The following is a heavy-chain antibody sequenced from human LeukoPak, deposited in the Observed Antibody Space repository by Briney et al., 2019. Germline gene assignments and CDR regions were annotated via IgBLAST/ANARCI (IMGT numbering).Heavy chain of an antibody. V-gene: IGHV4-59*06. CDR2: IYYSGST. D-gene: IGHD3-3*01. CDR3: ARVELGDAFDI. J-gene: IGHJ3*02. CDR1: GGSISSYY. Sequence: PSETLSLTCTVSGGSISSYYWSWIRQHPGKGLEWIGYIYYSGSTYYNPSLKSRVTISVDTSKNQFSLKLSSVSAADTAVYYCARVELGDAFDIWGQGTMVTVSS.